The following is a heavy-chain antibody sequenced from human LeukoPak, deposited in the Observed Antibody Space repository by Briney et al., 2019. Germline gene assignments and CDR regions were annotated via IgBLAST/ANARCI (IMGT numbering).Heavy chain of an antibody. Sequence: GGSLRLSCAASGFTFSSYGMHWVRQAPGKGLEWEAVIWYDGSNKYYADSVKGRFTISRDNSKNTLYLQMNSLRAEDTAVYYCARDNYYEYLFDYWGQGTLVTVSS. CDR3: ARDNYYEYLFDY. V-gene: IGHV3-33*01. CDR2: IWYDGSNK. D-gene: IGHD3-22*01. J-gene: IGHJ4*02. CDR1: GFTFSSYG.